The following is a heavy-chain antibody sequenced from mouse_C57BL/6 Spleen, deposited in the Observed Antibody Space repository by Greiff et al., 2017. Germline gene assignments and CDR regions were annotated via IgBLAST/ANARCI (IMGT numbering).Heavy chain of an antibody. CDR1: GFTFSDYG. V-gene: IGHV5-17*01. CDR3: ARDHYGSSTGYFDY. D-gene: IGHD1-1*01. CDR2: ISSGSSTI. J-gene: IGHJ2*01. Sequence: EVKLVEPGGGLVKPGGSLKLSCAASGFTFSDYGMHWVRQAPEKGLEWVAYISSGSSTIYYADTVKGRFTISRDNAKNTLFLQMTSLRSEDTAMYYCARDHYGSSTGYFDYWGQGTTLTVSS.